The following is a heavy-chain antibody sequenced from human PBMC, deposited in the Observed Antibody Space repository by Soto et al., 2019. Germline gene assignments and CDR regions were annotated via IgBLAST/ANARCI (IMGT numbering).Heavy chain of an antibody. J-gene: IGHJ4*02. CDR2: INPLSGIP. D-gene: IGHD2-2*01. Sequence: QVQLVQSGAEVKKPESSVKVSCKTSGGTFVRHVISWVRQAPGQGPEWMGKINPLSGIPNYAQKFQDRVTFNADTDSSTAYMELSSLRSDDTAVYYWAAPACAATWCSPSHNLDHWGQGTLVTVSS. CDR1: GGTFVRHV. CDR3: AAPACAATWCSPSHNLDH. V-gene: IGHV1-69*09.